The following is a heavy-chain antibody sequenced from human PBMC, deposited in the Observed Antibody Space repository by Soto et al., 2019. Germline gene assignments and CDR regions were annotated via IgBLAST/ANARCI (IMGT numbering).Heavy chain of an antibody. CDR1: GFTFSSYG. D-gene: IGHD6-6*01. Sequence: GGSLRLSCAASGFTFSSYGMHWVRQAPGKGLEWVAVISYDGSNKYYADSVKGRFTISRDNSKNTLYLQMNSLRAEDTAVYYCRLAGRSSSSYFDYWGQGTLVTVSS. CDR2: ISYDGSNK. V-gene: IGHV3-30*03. J-gene: IGHJ4*02. CDR3: RLAGRSSSSYFDY.